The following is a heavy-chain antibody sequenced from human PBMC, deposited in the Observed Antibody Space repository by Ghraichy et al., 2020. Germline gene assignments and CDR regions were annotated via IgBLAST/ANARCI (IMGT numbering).Heavy chain of an antibody. CDR3: ARDGGSYSSSWYPGIDY. CDR1: GFTFSSYE. CDR2: ISSSGSTI. J-gene: IGHJ4*02. V-gene: IGHV3-48*03. D-gene: IGHD6-13*01. Sequence: GGSLRLSCAASGFTFSSYEMNWVRQAPGKGLEWVSYISSSGSTIYFEDSVQGRFTISRDNAKNSLYLQMNSLRAEDTGVYYCARDGGSYSSSWYPGIDYWSQGTLVTVSP.